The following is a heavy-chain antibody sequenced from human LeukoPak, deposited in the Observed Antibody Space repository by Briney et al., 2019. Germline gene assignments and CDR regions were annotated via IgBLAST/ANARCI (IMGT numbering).Heavy chain of an antibody. V-gene: IGHV3-33*06. CDR2: IWYDGSNK. Sequence: GGSLRLSCAASGFTFSSYGMHWVRQAPGKGLEWVAVIWYDGSNKYYADSVKGRFTISRDNSKNTLYPQMNSLRAEDTAMYYCAKDILGIAAALVDYWGQGTLVTVSS. CDR3: AKDILGIAAALVDY. J-gene: IGHJ4*02. D-gene: IGHD6-13*01. CDR1: GFTFSSYG.